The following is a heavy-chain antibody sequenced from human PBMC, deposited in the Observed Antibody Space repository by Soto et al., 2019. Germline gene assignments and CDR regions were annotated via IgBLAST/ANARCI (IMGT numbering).Heavy chain of an antibody. Sequence: QVQLVQSGAEVKKPGASVKVSCKASGYMFTSYGISWVRQAPGQGLEWMGWISGYNGNTNYAQKFQGRATMTTDTSTSTDTSASTAYMELRRLRSDDTAVYYCARHRLTVYCHMDVWGKGTMVTVSS. V-gene: IGHV1-18*01. J-gene: IGHJ6*03. CDR3: ARHRLTVYCHMDV. CDR2: ISGYNGNT. CDR1: GYMFTSYG.